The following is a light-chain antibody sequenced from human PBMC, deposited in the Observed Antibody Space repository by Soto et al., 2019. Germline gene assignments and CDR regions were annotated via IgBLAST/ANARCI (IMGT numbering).Light chain of an antibody. Sequence: QSVLTQPPSVSGAPGQRVTISCTGSSSNIGAGYDVHWYQQLPGTAPKLLIYGNTNRPSGVPDRFSGSKSDTSASLAITGLQADDEADYYCQSYDSSLSGPSVAFGGGTKLTVL. CDR2: GNT. V-gene: IGLV1-40*01. J-gene: IGLJ2*01. CDR3: QSYDSSLSGPSVA. CDR1: SSNIGAGYD.